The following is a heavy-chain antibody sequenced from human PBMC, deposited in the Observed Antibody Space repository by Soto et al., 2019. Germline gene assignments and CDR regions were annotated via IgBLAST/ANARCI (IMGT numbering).Heavy chain of an antibody. D-gene: IGHD2-2*01. V-gene: IGHV3-23*01. Sequence: EVQLLESGGGLVQPGGSLRLSCAASGFTFSSYAMSWVCQAPGKGLEWVSAISGSGGSTYYADSVKGRFTISRDNSKNTLYLQMNSLRAEDTAVYYCAKIHYYCSSTSFHCGFDYWGQGTLVTVSS. J-gene: IGHJ4*02. CDR2: ISGSGGST. CDR3: AKIHYYCSSTSFHCGFDY. CDR1: GFTFSSYA.